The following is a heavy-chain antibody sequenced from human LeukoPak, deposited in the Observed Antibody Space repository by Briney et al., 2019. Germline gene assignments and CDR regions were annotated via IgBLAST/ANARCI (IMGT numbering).Heavy chain of an antibody. CDR1: GFTFSSHS. Sequence: GGSLRLSCAASGFTFSSHSMNWVRQAPGKGLEWVSDISSSSSTIYYADSVKGRFTISRDNAKNSLYLQMNSLRAEDTAVYYCARARSSYGYGDAFDIWGQGTMVTVSS. CDR3: ARARSSYGYGDAFDI. J-gene: IGHJ3*02. CDR2: ISSSSSTI. V-gene: IGHV3-48*01. D-gene: IGHD5-18*01.